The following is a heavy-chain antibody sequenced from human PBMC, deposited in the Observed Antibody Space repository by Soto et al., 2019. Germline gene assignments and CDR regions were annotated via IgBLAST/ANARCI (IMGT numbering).Heavy chain of an antibody. CDR2: ISGSGGST. D-gene: IGHD3-10*01. Sequence: GGSLRLSCAASGFTFSSYAMSWVRQAPGKGLEWVSAISGSGGSTYYADSVKGRFTISRDNSKNTLYLQMNSLRAEDTAVYYCAKDQEARGGGGMDVWGQGTTVTVSS. CDR1: GFTFSSYA. J-gene: IGHJ6*02. V-gene: IGHV3-23*01. CDR3: AKDQEARGGGGMDV.